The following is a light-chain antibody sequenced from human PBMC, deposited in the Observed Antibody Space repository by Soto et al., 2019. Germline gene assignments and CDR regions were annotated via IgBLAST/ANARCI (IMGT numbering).Light chain of an antibody. V-gene: IGKV3-15*01. CDR2: GAS. J-gene: IGKJ1*01. CDR3: QQYNNWWT. CDR1: QSVSSN. Sequence: IVMTQSPATLSVSPGERATLSCRASQSVSSNLAWYQQKPGQAPRLLIYGASTRATGIPARFSGSGSGTEFTLPISSLQSEDFAVYYCQQYNNWWTFGQGTKVEIK.